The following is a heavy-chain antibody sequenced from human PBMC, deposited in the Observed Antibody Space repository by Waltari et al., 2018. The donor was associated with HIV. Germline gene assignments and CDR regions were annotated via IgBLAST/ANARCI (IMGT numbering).Heavy chain of an antibody. CDR2: ITHRGST. CDR1: GASFSGYY. V-gene: IGHV4-34*01. D-gene: IGHD2-2*01. J-gene: IGHJ4*02. Sequence: QVQLQQWGAGLLKPSETLSLTCAVYGASFSGYYWTWIRDPLGKGLEWLGEITHRGSTTHNPSLESGVTISGDTSKVQFALKLRSVTAADTGVYYCAGGCIVVVPAATHYSDCWGQGTLVTVSA. CDR3: AGGCIVVVPAATHYSDC.